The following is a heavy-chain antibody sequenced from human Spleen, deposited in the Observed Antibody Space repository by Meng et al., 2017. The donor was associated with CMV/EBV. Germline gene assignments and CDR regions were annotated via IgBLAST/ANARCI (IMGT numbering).Heavy chain of an antibody. CDR1: AFPVRSDG. CDR2: IRYDGSNK. D-gene: IGHD4-17*01. Sequence: AGSAFPVRSDGMHWVRQAPGKGLEWVAFIRYDGSNKYYADSVKGRFTISRDNSKNTLYLQMNSLRAEDTAVYYCAKDRLSTVTTLDYWGQGTLVTVSS. V-gene: IGHV3-30*02. CDR3: AKDRLSTVTTLDY. J-gene: IGHJ4*02.